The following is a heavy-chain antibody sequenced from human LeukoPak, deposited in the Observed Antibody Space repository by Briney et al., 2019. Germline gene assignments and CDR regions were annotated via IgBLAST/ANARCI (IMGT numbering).Heavy chain of an antibody. J-gene: IGHJ4*02. V-gene: IGHV3-11*04. D-gene: IGHD6-19*01. Sequence: GGSLRLSCAASGFTFSDYNMRWIRQAPGKGLEWVSSLSRSGSTKYYADSVKGRFTISRDNAKNSLFLQMNSLRAEDTAVYYCARDSRVAGYDYWGQGTLVTVSS. CDR3: ARDSRVAGYDY. CDR2: LSRSGSTK. CDR1: GFTFSDYN.